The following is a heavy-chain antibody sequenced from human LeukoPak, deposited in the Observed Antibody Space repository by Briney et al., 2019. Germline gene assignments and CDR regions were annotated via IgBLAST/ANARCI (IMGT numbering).Heavy chain of an antibody. CDR2: MYTSGST. CDR3: ARGTTMVRGAYYYYYMDV. J-gene: IGHJ6*03. CDR1: GGSISSGSYY. V-gene: IGHV4-61*02. D-gene: IGHD3-10*01. Sequence: SQTLSLTCTVAGGSISSGSYYWSWLRQPAGKGLEWIARMYTSGSTNYNPSPKSRVTISVHTSKNQCSLKLSSVTAADTAVYYWARGTTMVRGAYYYYYMDVWGKGTTVTVSS.